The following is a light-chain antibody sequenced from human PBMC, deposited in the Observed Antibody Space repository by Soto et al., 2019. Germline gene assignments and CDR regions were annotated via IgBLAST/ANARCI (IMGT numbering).Light chain of an antibody. CDR2: GAS. CDR3: QQYNNWPLL. J-gene: IGKJ4*01. V-gene: IGKV3-15*01. Sequence: EIVMTQSPATLSVSPGERATLSCTASQSVSNNLAWYQQKPGQAPRLLIYGASTRATGIPARFSGSGSGTEFTLTISSLQSEDFAFYYCQQYNNWPLLFGGGTKVEIK. CDR1: QSVSNN.